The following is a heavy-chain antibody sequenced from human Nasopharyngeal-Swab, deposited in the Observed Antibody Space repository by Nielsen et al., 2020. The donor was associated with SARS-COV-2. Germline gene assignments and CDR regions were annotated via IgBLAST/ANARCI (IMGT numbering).Heavy chain of an antibody. V-gene: IGHV3-74*01. J-gene: IGHJ6*02. CDR3: AREVVTARYYGMDV. D-gene: IGHD2-21*02. CDR2: INSDGSST. Sequence: GGPLRLSCAASGFTFSSYSMHRVRQAPGKGLVWVSRINSDGSSTSYADSVKGGFTIARDNAKNTLCLQMNSLRAEDTAVYYCAREVVTARYYGMDVWGQGTTVTVSS. CDR1: GFTFSSYS.